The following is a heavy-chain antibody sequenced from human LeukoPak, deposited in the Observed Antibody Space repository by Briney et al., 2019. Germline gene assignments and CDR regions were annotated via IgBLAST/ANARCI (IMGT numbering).Heavy chain of an antibody. D-gene: IGHD6-19*01. Sequence: ASVKVSCKASGYTFTSYGISWVRQAPGQGLEWMGWISAYNGNTNYAQKLQGRVTMTTDTSASTAYMELRSLSSDDTAVYYCARDASGSGWPDFDYWGQGTLVTVSS. J-gene: IGHJ4*02. CDR2: ISAYNGNT. CDR1: GYTFTSYG. V-gene: IGHV1-18*01. CDR3: ARDASGSGWPDFDY.